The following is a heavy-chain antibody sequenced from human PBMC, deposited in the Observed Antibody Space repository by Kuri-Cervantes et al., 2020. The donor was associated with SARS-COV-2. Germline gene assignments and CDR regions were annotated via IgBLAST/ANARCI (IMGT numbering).Heavy chain of an antibody. CDR1: GFPFSSYA. CDR3: ASQYCSGGSCYSGYYYGMDV. D-gene: IGHD2-15*01. V-gene: IGHV3-30-3*01. CDR2: ISYDGSNK. Sequence: GESLKISCAASGFPFSSYAMHWVRQAPGKGLEWVAVISYDGSNKYYADSVKGRFTISRDNSKNTLYLQMNSLRAEDTAVYYCASQYCSGGSCYSGYYYGMDVWGQGTTVTVS. J-gene: IGHJ6*02.